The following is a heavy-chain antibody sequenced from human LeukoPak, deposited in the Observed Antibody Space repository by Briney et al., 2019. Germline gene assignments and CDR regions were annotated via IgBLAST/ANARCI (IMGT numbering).Heavy chain of an antibody. J-gene: IGHJ4*02. Sequence: SETLSLTCTVSGGSISNYFWTWIRQPAGKGLEWIGRIYSSGTTNYNPSLKSRVTMSVDTSKNQFSLRLSSVTAADTAVYYCARLYGYNFAVSRKYFDYWGQGTLVTVSS. CDR1: GGSISNYF. CDR2: IYSSGTT. CDR3: ARLYGYNFAVSRKYFDY. V-gene: IGHV4-4*07. D-gene: IGHD5-24*01.